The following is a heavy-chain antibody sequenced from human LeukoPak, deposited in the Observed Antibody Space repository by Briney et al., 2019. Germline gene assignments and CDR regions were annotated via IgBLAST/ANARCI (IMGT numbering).Heavy chain of an antibody. Sequence: RGSLRLSCAASGFTFSSYGMNWVRQAPGKRLEWVSYISSSSDSIYYADSVKGRFTISRDNAENSLYLQMNSLKDEDTAVYYCARAMRSGYDYWGRGTLVTVSS. J-gene: IGHJ4*02. CDR2: ISSSSDSI. D-gene: IGHD5-12*01. CDR3: ARAMRSGYDY. CDR1: GFTFSSYG. V-gene: IGHV3-48*02.